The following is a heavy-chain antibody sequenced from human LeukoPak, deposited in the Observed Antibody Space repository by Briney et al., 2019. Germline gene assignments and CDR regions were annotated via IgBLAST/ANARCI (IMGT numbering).Heavy chain of an antibody. J-gene: IGHJ4*02. D-gene: IGHD1-26*01. V-gene: IGHV4-59*01. CDR1: GGSFSGYY. Sequence: SETLSLSCDVYGGSFSGYYWSWIRQPPGKGLEWIGYIYYSGSTNYNPSLKSRVTISVDTSKNQFSLKLSSVTAADTAVYYCARGPSGSYLDYWGQGTLVTVSS. CDR3: ARGPSGSYLDY. CDR2: IYYSGST.